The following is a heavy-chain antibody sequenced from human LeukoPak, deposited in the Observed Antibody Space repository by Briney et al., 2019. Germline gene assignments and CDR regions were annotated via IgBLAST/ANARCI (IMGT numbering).Heavy chain of an antibody. J-gene: IGHJ4*02. CDR3: AKPVCCTATSRRVPGVYCFDY. Sequence: GGSLRLSCVASGFTFNNYSMNWVRQAPGKGLEWVSAISGDNTDTFYADSVKGRFTISRDNSRNTLYLQMNNLRAEDTAVYYCAKPVCCTATSRRVPGVYCFDYWGQGTLVTVSS. CDR2: ISGDNTDT. CDR1: GFTFNNYS. V-gene: IGHV3-23*01. D-gene: IGHD2-8*02.